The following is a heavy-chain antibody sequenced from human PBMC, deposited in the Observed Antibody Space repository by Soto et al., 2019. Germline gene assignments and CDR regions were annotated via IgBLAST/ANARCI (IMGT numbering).Heavy chain of an antibody. CDR1: GGSISSGPYS. J-gene: IGHJ5*02. Sequence: PSETLSLTCTVSGGSISSGPYSWGWIRQPPGKGLEWIGTFYYSGSTRYNPSLESRVTISVDTSKNQFSLKLSSVTAADTAVYYCATSLYYYDSSGYRGGWFDPWGQGTLVTVSS. V-gene: IGHV4-39*01. D-gene: IGHD3-22*01. CDR3: ATSLYYYDSSGYRGGWFDP. CDR2: FYYSGST.